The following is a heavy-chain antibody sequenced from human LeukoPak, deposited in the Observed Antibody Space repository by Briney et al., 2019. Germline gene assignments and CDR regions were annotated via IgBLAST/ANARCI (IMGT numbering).Heavy chain of an antibody. CDR2: IHYSGST. CDR1: GGSFSGYY. D-gene: IGHD2-2*01. Sequence: SETLSLTCAVYGGSFSGYYWGWIRQPPGRGLEWIGSIHYSGSTNYNPSLKSRVTISVDSSKNQFSLKLSSVTAADTAMYYCARVKRKYQVLKPLHETPSHYFDYWGQGTLVTVSS. J-gene: IGHJ4*02. V-gene: IGHV4-34*01. CDR3: ARVKRKYQVLKPLHETPSHYFDY.